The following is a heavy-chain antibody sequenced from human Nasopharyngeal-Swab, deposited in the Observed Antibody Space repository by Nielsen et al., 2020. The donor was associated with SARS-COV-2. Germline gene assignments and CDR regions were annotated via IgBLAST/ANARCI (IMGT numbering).Heavy chain of an antibody. Sequence: GESLKISCAASGFPFSSYAMSWVRQAPGTGLEWVSSIPGSNGPTYSADYVQGRFTISRDNPKNTLYLHMNSLRAEDTAVYYCATSPGGWGQGTLVTVSS. J-gene: IGHJ4*02. CDR3: ATSPGG. V-gene: IGHV3-23*01. CDR1: GFPFSSYA. D-gene: IGHD1-1*01. CDR2: IPGSNGPT.